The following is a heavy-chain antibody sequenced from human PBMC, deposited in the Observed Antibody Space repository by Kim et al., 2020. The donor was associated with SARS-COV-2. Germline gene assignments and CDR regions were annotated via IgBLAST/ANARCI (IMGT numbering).Heavy chain of an antibody. CDR3: ARQGRKYDSSGLDY. CDR2: IYYSGST. Sequence: SETLSLTCTVSGGSISSSSYYWGWIRQPPGKGLEWIGSIYYSGSTYYNPSLKSRVTISVDTSKNQFSLKLSSVTAADTAVYYCARQGRKYDSSGLDYWGQGTLVTVSS. J-gene: IGHJ4*02. CDR1: GGSISSSSYY. D-gene: IGHD3-22*01. V-gene: IGHV4-39*01.